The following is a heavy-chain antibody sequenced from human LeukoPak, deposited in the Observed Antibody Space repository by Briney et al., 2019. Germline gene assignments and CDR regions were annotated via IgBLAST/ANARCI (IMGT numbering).Heavy chain of an antibody. CDR2: IRYDGSNK. D-gene: IGHD5-12*01. CDR1: GFTFSSYG. Sequence: GGSLRLSCAASGFTFSSYGMHWVRQAPGKGLEWVAFIRYDGSNKYYADSVKGRFTISRDNSKNTLYLQMNSLRAEDTAVYYCARDLGYSGYDSPRGAFDIWGQGTMVTVSS. CDR3: ARDLGYSGYDSPRGAFDI. J-gene: IGHJ3*02. V-gene: IGHV3-30*02.